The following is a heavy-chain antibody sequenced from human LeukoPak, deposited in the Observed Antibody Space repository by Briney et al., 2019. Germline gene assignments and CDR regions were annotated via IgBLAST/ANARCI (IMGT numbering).Heavy chain of an antibody. CDR3: AKRGTRGQYYFDY. J-gene: IGHJ4*02. V-gene: IGHV3-23*01. CDR2: ISGRGVST. Sequence: GGSLRLSCAASGFTFSTYAMSWVRQAPGKGLEWVSAISGRGVSTSYADSVRGRFTISRDNSKDTLFLLMNSLRAEDTAIYYCAKRGTRGQYYFDYWGQGILVTVSS. CDR1: GFTFSTYA. D-gene: IGHD2-15*01.